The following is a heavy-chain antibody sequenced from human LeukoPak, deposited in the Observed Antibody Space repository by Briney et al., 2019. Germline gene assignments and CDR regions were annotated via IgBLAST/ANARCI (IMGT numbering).Heavy chain of an antibody. D-gene: IGHD6-13*01. CDR1: GFTFSSYS. Sequence: GGSLRLSCAASGFTFSSYSMNWVRQAPGKGLEWVSYISSSSSTIYYADSVKGRFTISRDNAKNSLYLQTNSLRAEDTAVYYCARAQQLVQLDYWGQGTLATVSS. CDR3: ARAQQLVQLDY. V-gene: IGHV3-48*01. J-gene: IGHJ4*02. CDR2: ISSSSSTI.